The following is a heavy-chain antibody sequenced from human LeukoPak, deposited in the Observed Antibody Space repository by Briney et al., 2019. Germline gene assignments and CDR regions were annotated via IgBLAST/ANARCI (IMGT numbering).Heavy chain of an antibody. V-gene: IGHV3-21*01. CDR2: TSSSSRYI. D-gene: IGHD3-10*01. Sequence: PGGSLRLSCAASGFAFSAYSMSWVRQAPGKGLEWVSSTSSSSRYIDYADSVKGRFTISRDNAKNSLYLQMNSLRAEDTAVYYCAKGGYYDSGYYFDYWGQGTLVTVSS. CDR1: GFAFSAYS. CDR3: AKGGYYDSGYYFDY. J-gene: IGHJ4*02.